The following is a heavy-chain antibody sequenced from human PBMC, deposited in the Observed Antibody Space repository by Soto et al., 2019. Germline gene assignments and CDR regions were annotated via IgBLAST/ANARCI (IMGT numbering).Heavy chain of an antibody. Sequence: QVQLEQSGAEVKKPGASVKVSCKASRYTFIGYYIHWVRQAPGQGLEWMGWIDPNSGGTHYAQKFQGWVTMTRDTSISTAYMELSRLTSDDTAVYYCAREAYNNPNWFDPWGQGTLVTVSS. CDR1: RYTFIGYY. V-gene: IGHV1-2*04. CDR3: AREAYNNPNWFDP. J-gene: IGHJ5*02. D-gene: IGHD1-1*01. CDR2: IDPNSGGT.